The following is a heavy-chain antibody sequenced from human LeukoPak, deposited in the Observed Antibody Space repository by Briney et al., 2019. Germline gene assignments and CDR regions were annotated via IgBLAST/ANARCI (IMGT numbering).Heavy chain of an antibody. CDR2: FDPEDGET. J-gene: IGHJ4*02. CDR3: ATVRGYYYGSGSPVFFDY. Sequence: ASVKVSCKVSGYTLTELSMHWVRQAPGKGLEWMGGFDPEDGETIYAQKFQGRVTMTEDTPTDTAYMELSSLRSEDTAVYYCATVRGYYYGSGSPVFFDYWGQGTLVTVSS. D-gene: IGHD3-10*01. V-gene: IGHV1-24*01. CDR1: GYTLTELS.